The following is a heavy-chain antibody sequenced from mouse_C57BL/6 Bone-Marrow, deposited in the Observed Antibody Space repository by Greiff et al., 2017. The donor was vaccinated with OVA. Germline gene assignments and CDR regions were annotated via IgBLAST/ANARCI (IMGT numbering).Heavy chain of an antibody. J-gene: IGHJ1*03. Sequence: VQLKESGPELVKPGASVKISCKASGYAFSSSWMNWVKQRPGKGLEWIGRIYPGDGDTNYNGKFKGKATLTADKSSSTAYMQLSSLTSEDSAVYFCAREDDYDWYVDVWGTGTTVTVSS. V-gene: IGHV1-82*01. D-gene: IGHD2-4*01. CDR2: IYPGDGDT. CDR3: AREDDYDWYVDV. CDR1: GYAFSSSW.